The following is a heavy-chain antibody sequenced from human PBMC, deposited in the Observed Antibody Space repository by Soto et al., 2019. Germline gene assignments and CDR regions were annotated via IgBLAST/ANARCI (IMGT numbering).Heavy chain of an antibody. V-gene: IGHV1-18*01. J-gene: IGHJ5*02. D-gene: IGHD3-22*01. Sequence: ASVKVSCKASGYTFTSYGISWVRQAPGQGLEWMGWISAYNGNTNYAQKLQGRVTMTTDTSTSTAYMELWSLGSDDTAVYYCARGSYLSYYYDSSGPEPFQSFDPWGQGTLVTVSS. CDR1: GYTFTSYG. CDR2: ISAYNGNT. CDR3: ARGSYLSYYYDSSGPEPFQSFDP.